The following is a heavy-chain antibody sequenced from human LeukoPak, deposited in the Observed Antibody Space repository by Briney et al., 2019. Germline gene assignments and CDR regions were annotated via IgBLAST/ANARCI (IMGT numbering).Heavy chain of an antibody. CDR2: INWNGGST. CDR3: ARGPPLADYYDSSGYSFFDY. Sequence: GGSLRLSCAASGFTFDDYGMSWVRQAPGKGLEWVSGINWNGGSTGYADSVEGRFTISRDNAKNSLYLQMNSLRAEDTALYYCARGPPLADYYDSSGYSFFDYWGQGTLVTVSS. CDR1: GFTFDDYG. D-gene: IGHD3-22*01. V-gene: IGHV3-20*04. J-gene: IGHJ4*02.